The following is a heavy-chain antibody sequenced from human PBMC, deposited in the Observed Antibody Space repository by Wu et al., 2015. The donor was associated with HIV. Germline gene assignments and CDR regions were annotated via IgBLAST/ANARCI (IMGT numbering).Heavy chain of an antibody. J-gene: IGHJ4*02. CDR1: GDTFSSSA. D-gene: IGHD4-23*01. V-gene: IGHV1-69*13. Sequence: QVQLVQSGAEVKRPGSSVKASCKASGDTFSSSAISWVRQAPGHGLEWMGRVIPSFGTSYYAQKFQGTVTITADGYTTTAYLELSSLRSEDTAVYYCARDARAAPSNHDGRVTYFDYVGPREHVVTVSS. CDR3: ARDARAAPSNHDGRVTYFDY. CDR2: VIPSFGTS.